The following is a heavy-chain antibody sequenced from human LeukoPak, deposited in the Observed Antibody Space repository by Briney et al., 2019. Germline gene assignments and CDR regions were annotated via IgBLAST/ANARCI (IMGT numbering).Heavy chain of an antibody. CDR3: ARQRNPLAAAGLDY. CDR1: GGSISSSSYY. D-gene: IGHD6-13*01. CDR2: IYYSGST. V-gene: IGHV4-39*01. Sequence: SETLSLTCTVSGGSISSSSYYWGWIRQPPGKGLEWIGSIYYSGSTYYNPSLKSRVTISVDTSKNQSSLKLSSVTAADTAVYYCARQRNPLAAAGLDYWGQGTLVTVSS. J-gene: IGHJ4*02.